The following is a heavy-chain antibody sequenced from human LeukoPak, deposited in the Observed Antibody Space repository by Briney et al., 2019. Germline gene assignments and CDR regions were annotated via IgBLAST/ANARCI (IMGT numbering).Heavy chain of an antibody. Sequence: PSETLSLTCAVSGGSISSSNWWSWVRQPPGKGLEWIGEIYHSGSTNYNPSLKSRVTISVDTSKNQFSLKLSSVTAADTAVYYCARRSRYSSSRLDCWGQGTLVTVSS. CDR1: GGSISSSNW. CDR3: ARRSRYSSSRLDC. V-gene: IGHV4-4*02. CDR2: IYHSGST. D-gene: IGHD6-6*01. J-gene: IGHJ4*02.